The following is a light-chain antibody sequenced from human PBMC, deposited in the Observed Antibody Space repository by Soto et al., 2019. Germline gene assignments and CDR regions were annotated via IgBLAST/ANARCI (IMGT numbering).Light chain of an antibody. Sequence: EILMTQSPSSLSSSVGDRVTLTCRASQGISNYLSWYQQKPGKVPKLLIYAASTLQSGVPSRFSGSGSGTDFTLTISSLQHEDAATYYRQKDNSAPSTFGQGTKVEIK. CDR3: QKDNSAPST. V-gene: IGKV1-27*01. J-gene: IGKJ1*01. CDR1: QGISNY. CDR2: AAS.